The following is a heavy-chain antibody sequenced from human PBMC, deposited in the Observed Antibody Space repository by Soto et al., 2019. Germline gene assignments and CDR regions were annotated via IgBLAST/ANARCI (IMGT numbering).Heavy chain of an antibody. J-gene: IGHJ6*02. CDR2: IIPIFSTP. CDR3: ARDKDRHQVGGNYYYGIDV. Sequence: QVQLVQSGAEVKKPGSSVTVSCKASGGTFGNSAISWVRQAPGQGLEWMGGIIPIFSTPDYAQKFQGRVTIPADESTSTAYMELKSLKSEDTAVYYGARDKDRHQVGGNYYYGIDVWGQGTTVTVSS. V-gene: IGHV1-69*12. D-gene: IGHD2-15*01. CDR1: GGTFGNSA.